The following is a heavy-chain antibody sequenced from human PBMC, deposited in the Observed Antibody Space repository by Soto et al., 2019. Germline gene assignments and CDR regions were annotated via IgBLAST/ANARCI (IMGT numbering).Heavy chain of an antibody. CDR1: GGSISSSSYY. Sequence: SETLSLTCTVSGGSISSSSYYWGWIRQPPGKGLEWIGSIYYSGSTYYNPSLKSRVTISVDTSKNQFSLKLSSVTAADTAVYYCARHVLLDYGDYGGVFDYWGQGTLVTVSS. J-gene: IGHJ4*02. D-gene: IGHD4-17*01. CDR3: ARHVLLDYGDYGGVFDY. CDR2: IYYSGST. V-gene: IGHV4-39*01.